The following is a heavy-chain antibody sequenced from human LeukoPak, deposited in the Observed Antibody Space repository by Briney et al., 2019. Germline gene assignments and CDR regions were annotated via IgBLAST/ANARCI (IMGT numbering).Heavy chain of an antibody. D-gene: IGHD3-10*01. CDR2: ISWNSGSI. J-gene: IGHJ4*02. CDR3: AKESGSGSFY. CDR1: GFTFDDYA. V-gene: IGHV3-9*01. Sequence: PGGSLRLSCAASGFTFDDYAMHWVRQAPGKGLEWVSGISWNSGSIGYADSVKGRFTTSRDNAKNSLYLQMNSLRAEDTALYYCAKESGSGSFYWGQGTLVTVSS.